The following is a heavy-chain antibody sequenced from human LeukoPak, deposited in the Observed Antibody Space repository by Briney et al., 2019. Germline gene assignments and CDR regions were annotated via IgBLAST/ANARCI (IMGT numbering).Heavy chain of an antibody. CDR3: ARVAAVAGTVIDN. V-gene: IGHV3-23*01. Sequence: QPGGSLRLSCAASGFTFSGYSMSWVRQAPGKGLEWVSAISGSGGSTYYADSVKGRFTISRDNAKSSLYLQMNSLRPEDTAVYYCARVAAVAGTVIDNWGQGTLVTVSS. CDR1: GFTFSGYS. J-gene: IGHJ4*02. CDR2: ISGSGGST. D-gene: IGHD6-19*01.